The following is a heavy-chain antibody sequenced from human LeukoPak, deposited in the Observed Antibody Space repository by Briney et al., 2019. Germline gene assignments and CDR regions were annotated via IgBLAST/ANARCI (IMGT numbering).Heavy chain of an antibody. CDR2: IYHSGST. CDR3: ARQGGYDSSGYLDF. V-gene: IGHV4-38-2*01. J-gene: IGHJ4*02. D-gene: IGHD3-22*01. Sequence: PSETLSLTCAVSGYSISSGYYWAWIRPPPGKGLEWIGSIYHSGSTYYNPSLKSRGTISIGTSKNQFSLKLSSVTAADTAVYYCARQGGYDSSGYLDFWGQGTLVTVSS. CDR1: GYSISSGYY.